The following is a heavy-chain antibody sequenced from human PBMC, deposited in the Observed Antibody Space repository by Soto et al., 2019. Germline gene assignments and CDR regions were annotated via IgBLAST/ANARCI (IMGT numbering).Heavy chain of an antibody. V-gene: IGHV4-59*08. Sequence: SETLSLTCTVSGGSISSYYWSWIRQPPGKGLEWIGYIYYSGSTNYNPSLKSRVTISVDTSKNPFSLKLSSVTAADTAVYYCARHVIAAAGTSLFDYWGQGTLVTVSS. J-gene: IGHJ4*02. CDR2: IYYSGST. CDR1: GGSISSYY. D-gene: IGHD6-13*01. CDR3: ARHVIAAAGTSLFDY.